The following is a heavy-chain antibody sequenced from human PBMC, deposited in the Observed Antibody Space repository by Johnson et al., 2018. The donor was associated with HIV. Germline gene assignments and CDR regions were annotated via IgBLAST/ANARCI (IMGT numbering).Heavy chain of an antibody. D-gene: IGHD2-15*01. CDR2: IYSGGST. CDR1: GFTVSSNY. CDR3: ARDPCTGASCLPGAFDI. V-gene: IGHV3-66*01. Sequence: VQLVESGGGVVQPGRSLRLSCAASGFTVSSNYMSWVRQAPGKGLEWVSVIYSGGSTYYADSVKGRFTISRDNSKNTLYLQMNSLRAEDTAVYFCARDPCTGASCLPGAFDIWGQGTLVTVSS. J-gene: IGHJ3*02.